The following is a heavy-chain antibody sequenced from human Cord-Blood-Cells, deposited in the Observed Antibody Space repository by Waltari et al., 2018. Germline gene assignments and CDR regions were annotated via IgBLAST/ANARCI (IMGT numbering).Heavy chain of an antibody. CDR2: ISSSSTI. D-gene: IGHD3-3*01. J-gene: IGHJ5*02. CDR3: AREHGRVDDFWSGYH. CDR1: GFTFSSYS. Sequence: EVQLVESGGGLVQPGGSLRLSCAASGFTFSSYSMKWVRQAPGKGLEWVSYISSSSTIYYADSVKGRFTISRDNAKNSLYLQMNSLRDEDTAVYYCAREHGRVDDFWSGYHWGQGTLVTVSS. V-gene: IGHV3-48*02.